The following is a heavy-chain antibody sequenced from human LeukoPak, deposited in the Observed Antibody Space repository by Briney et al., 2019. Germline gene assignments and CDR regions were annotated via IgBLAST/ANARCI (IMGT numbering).Heavy chain of an antibody. CDR3: ARDRGSSTSYLDY. V-gene: IGHV3-23*01. J-gene: IGHJ4*02. CDR2: ISGSGGST. D-gene: IGHD2-2*01. Sequence: PGGSLRLSCAASGFTFSSYAMSWVRQAPGKGLEWVSAISGSGGSTYYADSVKGRFTISRDNSKNTLYLQMNSLRAEDAAVYYCARDRGSSTSYLDYWGQGTLVTVSS. CDR1: GFTFSSYA.